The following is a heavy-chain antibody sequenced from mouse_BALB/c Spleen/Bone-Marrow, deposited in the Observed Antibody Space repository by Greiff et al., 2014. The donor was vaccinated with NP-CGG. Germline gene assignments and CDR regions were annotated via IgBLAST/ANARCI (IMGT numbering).Heavy chain of an antibody. Sequence: VQLVESGAELVRPGASVTLSCKASGYTFTDYEMHWVKQTPVHGLEWIGAIDPETGGTAYNQKFKGKATLTADKSSSTAYMELGGLTSEPSAFYYCTSSETGPFASWAQGPLV. CDR1: GYTFTDYE. V-gene: IGHV1-15*01. J-gene: IGHJ3*01. CDR2: IDPETGGT. CDR3: TSSETGPFAS. D-gene: IGHD4-1*01.